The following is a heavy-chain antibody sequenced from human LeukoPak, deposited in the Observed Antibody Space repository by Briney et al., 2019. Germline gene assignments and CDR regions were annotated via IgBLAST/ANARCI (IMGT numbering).Heavy chain of an antibody. J-gene: IGHJ4*02. D-gene: IGHD6-19*01. CDR3: AKDSKSGWYLIYYFDY. V-gene: IGHV3-23*01. CDR2: IRGSGGST. Sequence: PGGSLRLSCAASGFTFSSYAMSWVRQAPGKGLEWVSAIRGSGGSTYYADSVKGRFTISRDNSKNTLYLQMNSLRAEDTAVYYCAKDSKSGWYLIYYFDYWGQGTLVTVSS. CDR1: GFTFSSYA.